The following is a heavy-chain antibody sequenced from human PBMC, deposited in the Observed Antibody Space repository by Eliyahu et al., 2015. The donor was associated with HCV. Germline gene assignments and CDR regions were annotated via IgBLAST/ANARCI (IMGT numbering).Heavy chain of an antibody. CDR1: GFTFSRYS. CDR3: ASTSSAPTIFGVVIMFGAFDI. V-gene: IGHV3-21*01. J-gene: IGHJ3*02. CDR2: ISSSSSYI. D-gene: IGHD3-3*01. Sequence: EVQLVESGGGLVKPGGSLXLSCAAFGFTFSRYSINWVRQAPGKGLEWVSSISSSSSYIYYADSVKGRFTISRDNAKNSLYLQMNSLRAEDTAVYYCASTSSAPTIFGVVIMFGAFDIWGQGTMVTVSS.